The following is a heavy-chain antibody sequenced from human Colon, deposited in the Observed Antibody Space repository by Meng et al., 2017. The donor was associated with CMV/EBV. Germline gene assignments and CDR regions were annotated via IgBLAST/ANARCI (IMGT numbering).Heavy chain of an antibody. D-gene: IGHD2-8*01. CDR2: AKNKAWQYGT. CDR1: GFTFGDHF. CDR3: VRDGRMYAFGY. Sequence: GESLKISCTASGFTFGDHFMDWVRQSPGKGLEWVGRAKNKAWQYGTEYAASVKGRFIISRDDSNGSLYLQMNSLKHEDTAVYYCVRDGRMYAFGYWGQGTLVTVSS. J-gene: IGHJ4*02. V-gene: IGHV3-72*01.